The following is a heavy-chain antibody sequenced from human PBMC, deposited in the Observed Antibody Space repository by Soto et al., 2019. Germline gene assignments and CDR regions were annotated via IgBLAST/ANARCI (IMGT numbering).Heavy chain of an antibody. D-gene: IGHD6-19*01. CDR2: INPNSGGT. V-gene: IGHV1-2*02. J-gene: IGHJ6*02. Sequence: GASVKVSCKASGYTFTGYYMHWVRQAPGQGLEWMGWINPNSGGTNYAQKFQGRVTMTRDTSISTAYMELSRLRSDDTAVYYCGRDYTSVPVAGTLYFGMDVWGHGTTVTASS. CDR3: GRDYTSVPVAGTLYFGMDV. CDR1: GYTFTGYY.